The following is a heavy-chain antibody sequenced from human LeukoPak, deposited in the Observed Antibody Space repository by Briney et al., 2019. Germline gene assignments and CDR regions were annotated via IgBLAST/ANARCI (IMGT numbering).Heavy chain of an antibody. CDR3: AGVLRFLEWLFWFDP. CDR2: IIPIFGTA. D-gene: IGHD3-3*01. Sequence: ASVKVSCKASGGTFSSYAISWVRQAPGQGLEWMGGIIPIFGTATYAQKFQDRVTITADKSTSTAYMELSSLRSEDTAMYYCAGVLRFLEWLFWFDPWGQGTLVTVS. V-gene: IGHV1-69*06. J-gene: IGHJ5*02. CDR1: GGTFSSYA.